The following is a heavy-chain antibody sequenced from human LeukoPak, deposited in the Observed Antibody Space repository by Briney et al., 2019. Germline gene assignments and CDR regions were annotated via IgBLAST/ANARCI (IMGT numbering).Heavy chain of an antibody. D-gene: IGHD4-23*01. CDR3: ARHRKLGWVAYYFDY. CDR2: INHSGST. V-gene: IGHV4-39*01. Sequence: SETLSLTCTVSGGSISSSSYYWGWIRQPPGKGREWIGEINHSGSTNYNPSLKRRVTISVDTSKNQFSLKLSSVTAADTAVYYCARHRKLGWVAYYFDYWGQGTLVTVSS. J-gene: IGHJ4*02. CDR1: GGSISSSSYY.